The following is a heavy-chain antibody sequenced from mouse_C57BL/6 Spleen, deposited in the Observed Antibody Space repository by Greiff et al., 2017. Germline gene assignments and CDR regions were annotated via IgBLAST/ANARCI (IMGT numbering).Heavy chain of an antibody. D-gene: IGHD1-1*01. CDR3: ARGRWDYGSSYENYFDY. J-gene: IGHJ2*01. V-gene: IGHV1-18*01. CDR2: INPNNGGT. CDR1: GYTFTDYN. Sequence: EVQLVESGPELVKPGASVKIPCKASGYTFTDYNMDWVKQSHGKSLEWIGDINPNNGGTIYNQKFKGKATLTVDKSSSTAYMELRSLTSEDTAVYDCARGRWDYGSSYENYFDYWGQGTTLTVSS.